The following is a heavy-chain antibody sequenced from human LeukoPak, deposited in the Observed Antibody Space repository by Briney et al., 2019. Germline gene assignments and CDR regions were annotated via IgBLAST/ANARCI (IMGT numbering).Heavy chain of an antibody. D-gene: IGHD3-9*01. Sequence: SETPSFTCTVSNYSITSGYYWGWIRQPPGKGLEWIGSIYHSGTTYYNPSLKSRATISVDTSKNQFSLNLSSVTAADTAVYYCARVSRGYDILYWGQGTLVTVSS. CDR2: IYHSGTT. CDR3: ARVSRGYDILY. CDR1: NYSITSGYY. V-gene: IGHV4-38-2*02. J-gene: IGHJ4*02.